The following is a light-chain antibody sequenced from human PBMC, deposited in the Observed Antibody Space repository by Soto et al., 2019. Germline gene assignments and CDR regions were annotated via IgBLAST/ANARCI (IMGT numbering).Light chain of an antibody. CDR1: QGIGTD. CDR2: STS. J-gene: IGKJ1*01. Sequence: DMRMTQYPCSLRASVKERVPITCRASQGIGTDLGWYRQRQGRAPERLIYSTSSLQSGVPSRFRGSGSGTEFSLTITRLQPEDFETYYCLQHYTYPRTFGQGTKVDIK. CDR3: LQHYTYPRT. V-gene: IGKV1-17*01.